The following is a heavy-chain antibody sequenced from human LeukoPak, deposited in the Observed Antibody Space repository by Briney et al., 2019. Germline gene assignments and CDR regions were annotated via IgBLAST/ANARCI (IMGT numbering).Heavy chain of an antibody. Sequence: PSETLSLTCTVSGGSISSYYWSWIRQPPGKGLEWIGYIYTSGSTNYNPSLKSRVTISVDTSKNQFSLKLSSVTAADTAMYYCARLVGDYDSSGYLDYWGQGTLVTVSS. V-gene: IGHV4-4*09. J-gene: IGHJ4*02. CDR1: GGSISSYY. CDR2: IYTSGST. D-gene: IGHD3-22*01. CDR3: ARLVGDYDSSGYLDY.